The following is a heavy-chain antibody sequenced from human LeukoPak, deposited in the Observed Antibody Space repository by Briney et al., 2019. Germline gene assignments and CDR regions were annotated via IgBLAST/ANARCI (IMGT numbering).Heavy chain of an antibody. CDR1: GGSISSSSYY. D-gene: IGHD2-2*01. CDR2: IYYSGST. CDR3: ARDSCTSCYPFYYYYGMDV. V-gene: IGHV4-39*07. J-gene: IGHJ6*02. Sequence: PSETLSLTCTVSGGSISSSSYYWGWIRQPPGKGLEWIGSIYYSGSTYYNPSLKSRVTISVDTSKNQFSLKLSSVTAADTAVYYCARDSCTSCYPFYYYYGMDVWGQGTTVTVSS.